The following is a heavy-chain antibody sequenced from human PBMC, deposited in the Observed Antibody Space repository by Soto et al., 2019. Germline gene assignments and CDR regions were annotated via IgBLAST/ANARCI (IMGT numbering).Heavy chain of an antibody. J-gene: IGHJ6*03. CDR2: INSDGSST. CDR3: ARASVVPADDYYYYYMDV. Sequence: GGSLRLSCAASGFTFSSYWMHWVRQAPGKGLVWVSRINSDGSSTSYADSVKGRFTISRDNAKNTLYLQMNSLRAEDTAVYYCARASVVPADDYYYYYMDVWGKGTTVTVSS. D-gene: IGHD2-2*01. CDR1: GFTFSSYW. V-gene: IGHV3-74*01.